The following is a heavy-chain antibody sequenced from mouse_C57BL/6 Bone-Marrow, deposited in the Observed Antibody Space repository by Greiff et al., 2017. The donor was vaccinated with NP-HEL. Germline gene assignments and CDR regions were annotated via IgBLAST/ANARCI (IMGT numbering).Heavy chain of an antibody. J-gene: IGHJ4*01. Sequence: DVHLVESGGGLVKPGGSLKLSCAASGFTFSDYGMHWVRQAPEKGLEWVAYISSGSSTIYYPDSVKGRFTISRDNAKNTLYLQMSSLRSEDTALYYCARPSNYEGYAMYYWGQGTSVTVSS. CDR2: ISSGSSTI. CDR3: ARPSNYEGYAMYY. V-gene: IGHV5-17*03. CDR1: GFTFSDYG. D-gene: IGHD2-5*01.